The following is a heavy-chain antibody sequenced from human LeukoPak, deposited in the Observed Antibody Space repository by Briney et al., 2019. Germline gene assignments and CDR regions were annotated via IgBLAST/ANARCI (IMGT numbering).Heavy chain of an antibody. CDR1: GFTFTRSA. CDR2: IVVGSGNT. D-gene: IGHD1-26*01. CDR3: AGSESCFNSPGQFDY. V-gene: IGHV1-58*01. J-gene: IGHJ4*02. Sequence: SVTVSCTASGFTFTRSAVQWVRQARGQRLEWIGWIVVGSGNTNYAQKFQERVTITRDMSTSTAYMELSSLRSEDTAVYYCAGSESCFNSPGQFDYWGQGTLVTVSS.